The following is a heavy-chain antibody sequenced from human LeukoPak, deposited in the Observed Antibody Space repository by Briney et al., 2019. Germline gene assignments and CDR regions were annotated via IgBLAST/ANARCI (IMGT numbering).Heavy chain of an antibody. CDR1: GGSISSSSYY. Sequence: SETLSLTCTVSGGSISSSSYYWGWIRQPPGKGLEWIGSIYYSGSTYYNPSLKSRVTISVDTSKNQFSLKLSSVTAADTAVYYFARARIVVVPAAIRAWLDPWGQGTLVTVSS. CDR3: ARARIVVVPAAIRAWLDP. CDR2: IYYSGST. J-gene: IGHJ5*02. D-gene: IGHD2-2*02. V-gene: IGHV4-39*01.